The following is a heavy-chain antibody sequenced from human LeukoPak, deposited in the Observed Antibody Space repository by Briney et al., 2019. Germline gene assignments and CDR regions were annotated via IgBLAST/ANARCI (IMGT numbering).Heavy chain of an antibody. CDR3: AREVAAAGSPFDY. Sequence: GGSLRLSCAASGFTFSSYEMNWVRQAPGKGLEWVSYISSSGSTIYYADSVKGRFTISRDNAKNSLYLQMNSLRAGDTAVYYCAREVAAAGSPFDYWGQGTLVTVSS. D-gene: IGHD6-13*01. CDR1: GFTFSSYE. J-gene: IGHJ4*02. V-gene: IGHV3-48*03. CDR2: ISSSGSTI.